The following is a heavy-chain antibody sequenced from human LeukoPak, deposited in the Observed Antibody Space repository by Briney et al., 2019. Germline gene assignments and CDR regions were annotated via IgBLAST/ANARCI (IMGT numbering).Heavy chain of an antibody. CDR3: ATAFTVSPDFDY. CDR2: FDPEDGET. D-gene: IGHD4-17*01. CDR1: GGTFSSYA. J-gene: IGHJ4*02. V-gene: IGHV1-24*01. Sequence: ASVKVSCKASGGTFSSYAISWVRQAPGQRLEWMGGFDPEDGETIYAQKFQGRVTMTEDTSTDTAYMELSSLRSEDTAVYYCATAFTVSPDFDYWGQGTLVTVSS.